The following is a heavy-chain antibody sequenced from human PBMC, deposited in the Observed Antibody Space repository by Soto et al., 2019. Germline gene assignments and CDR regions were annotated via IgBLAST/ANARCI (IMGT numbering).Heavy chain of an antibody. CDR2: ISGSGGST. CDR1: GFTFSSYA. J-gene: IGHJ4*02. Sequence: GGSLRLSCAASGFTFSSYAMNWVRQAPGKGLEWVSVISGSGGSTYYADSVKGRFTISRDNSKNTLYLQMNSLRAEDTAVYYCARRSSSWYFDYRGQGTLVTVSS. D-gene: IGHD6-13*01. CDR3: ARRSSSWYFDY. V-gene: IGHV3-23*01.